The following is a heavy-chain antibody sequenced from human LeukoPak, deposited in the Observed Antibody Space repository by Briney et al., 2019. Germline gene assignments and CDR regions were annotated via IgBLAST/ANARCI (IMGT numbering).Heavy chain of an antibody. CDR2: IRYDGRNK. J-gene: IGHJ4*02. D-gene: IGHD5-18*01. V-gene: IGHV3-30*02. Sequence: GGSLRLSCAASGFTSSSYGMYWVRQASGQDPGWVAFIRYDGRNKYYADSVKGRFTISRDNSKNTLYLQMNSLRAEDTAVYYCAKALYSYGPHDYWGQGTLVTVSS. CDR1: GFTSSSYG. CDR3: AKALYSYGPHDY.